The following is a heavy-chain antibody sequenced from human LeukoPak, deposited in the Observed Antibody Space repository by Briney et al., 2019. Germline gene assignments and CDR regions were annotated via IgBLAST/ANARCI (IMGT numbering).Heavy chain of an antibody. CDR2: ISAYNGNT. Sequence: ASVKVSCKASGYTFTSYGISWVRQAPGQGLEWMGWISAYNGNTNYAQKLQGRVTMTTDTSTSTACMELRSLRSDDTAVYYCARSFCAVAGTIDYWGQGTLVTVSS. D-gene: IGHD6-19*01. V-gene: IGHV1-18*01. J-gene: IGHJ4*02. CDR1: GYTFTSYG. CDR3: ARSFCAVAGTIDY.